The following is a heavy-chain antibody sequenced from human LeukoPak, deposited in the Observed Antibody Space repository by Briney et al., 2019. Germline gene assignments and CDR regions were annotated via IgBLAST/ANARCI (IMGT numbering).Heavy chain of an antibody. J-gene: IGHJ4*02. Sequence: ASVTVSCKASGYTFTSYGTSWVRQAPGQGLEWMGWISAYNGNTNYAQKLQGRVTMTTDTSTSTAYMELRSLRSDDTAVYYCAREGYCSGGSCYLDYWGQGTLVTVSS. V-gene: IGHV1-18*01. CDR2: ISAYNGNT. CDR3: AREGYCSGGSCYLDY. D-gene: IGHD2-15*01. CDR1: GYTFTSYG.